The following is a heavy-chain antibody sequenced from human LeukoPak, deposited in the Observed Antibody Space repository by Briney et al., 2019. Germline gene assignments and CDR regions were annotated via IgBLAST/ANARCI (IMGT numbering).Heavy chain of an antibody. CDR2: ISGSGGST. V-gene: IGHV3-23*01. J-gene: IGHJ3*02. CDR1: GFTISSYA. D-gene: IGHD2-2*01. Sequence: GGSLRLSCAASGFTISSYAMSWGRQAPGQGLEWVSAISGSGGSTYYADSVKGRFTISRDNSKNTLYLQMNSLRAEDTAVYYCAKHYCSSTSCLDDAFDIWGQGTMLTVSS. CDR3: AKHYCSSTSCLDDAFDI.